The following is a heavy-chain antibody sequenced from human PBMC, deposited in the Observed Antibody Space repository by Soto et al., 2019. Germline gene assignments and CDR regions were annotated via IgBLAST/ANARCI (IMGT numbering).Heavy chain of an antibody. CDR2: ISGSGGST. Sequence: PGGSLRLSCAASGFTFSSYALSWVRQAPGKGLEWVSAISGSGGSTYYADSVKGRFTISRDNSKNTLYLQMNSLRAEDTAVYYCAKVEGLTGTTDYWGQGTLVTVSS. J-gene: IGHJ4*02. CDR3: AKVEGLTGTTDY. CDR1: GFTFSSYA. D-gene: IGHD1-7*01. V-gene: IGHV3-23*01.